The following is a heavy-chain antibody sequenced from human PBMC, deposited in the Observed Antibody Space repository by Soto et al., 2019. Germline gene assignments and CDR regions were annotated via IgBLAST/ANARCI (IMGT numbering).Heavy chain of an antibody. CDR1: RFTFMIYS. J-gene: IGHJ5*02. CDR2: ISDKGGST. V-gene: IGHV3-23*01. Sequence: LRLCCGASRFTFMIYSMIWVRQAAGRGLELFYAISDKGGSTYDADSVKGRFTNSRDNPKNTLDLQMNGLRAEDTAVNDGVKDAVVKPYDGFDPWGQGTLVTVSS. CDR3: VKDAVVKPYDGFDP. D-gene: IGHD3-22*01.